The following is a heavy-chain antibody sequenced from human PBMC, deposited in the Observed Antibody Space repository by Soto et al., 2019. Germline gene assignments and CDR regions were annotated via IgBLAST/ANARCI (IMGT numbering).Heavy chain of an antibody. J-gene: IGHJ4*02. CDR1: AGTFSSYA. Sequence: GASVKVSCKASAGTFSSYAISWVRQAPGQGLEWMGGIIPIFGTANYAQKFQGRVTITADESTSTAYMELSSLRSEDTAMYYCARESRYCSGGSCYFLPGIDYWGQGTLVTVSS. D-gene: IGHD2-15*01. CDR3: ARESRYCSGGSCYFLPGIDY. CDR2: IIPIFGTA. V-gene: IGHV1-69*13.